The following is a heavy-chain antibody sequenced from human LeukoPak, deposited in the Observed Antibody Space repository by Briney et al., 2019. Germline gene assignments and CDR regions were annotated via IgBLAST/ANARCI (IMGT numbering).Heavy chain of an antibody. CDR3: VKDRGGSPFYGMDV. V-gene: IGHV3-23*01. CDR2: ISGSGGTGT. D-gene: IGHD1-26*01. CDR1: GFTFSSYA. Sequence: PGGSLRLSCAASGFTFSSYAMSWVRQAPGKGLEWVSTISGSGGTGTYYADSVKGRFTISRDNSKSTLYLPMNSLRAEDTAVYYCVKDRGGSPFYGMDVWGQGTTVTLSS. J-gene: IGHJ6*02.